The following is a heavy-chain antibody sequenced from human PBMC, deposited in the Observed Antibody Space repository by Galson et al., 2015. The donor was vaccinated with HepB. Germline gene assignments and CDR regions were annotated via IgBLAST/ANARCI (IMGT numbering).Heavy chain of an antibody. D-gene: IGHD6-13*01. V-gene: IGHV3-48*02. CDR1: GFTFSSYS. CDR2: VSSTSRTI. CDR3: ARETREGIATISYFDY. J-gene: IGHJ4*02. Sequence: SQSLSCAASGFTFSSYSMNWVRQAPGRGLEWVSYVSSTSRTIYYADSVKGRFTISRDNAKNSLYLQMNSLRDEDPAVYYCARETREGIATISYFDYWGQGTLVTVSS.